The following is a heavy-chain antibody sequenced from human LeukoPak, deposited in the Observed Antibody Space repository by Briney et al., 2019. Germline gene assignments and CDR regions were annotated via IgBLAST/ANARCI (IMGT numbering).Heavy chain of an antibody. CDR3: TTGNWGPY. CDR2: IKRKTDGGTT. Sequence: PGESLRLSCAASGFTFSDAWMNWVRQAPGKGLEWVGRIKRKTDGGTTDYAAPVKGRFTISRDDSKNTLYLQMNSLKTEDTAVYYCTTGNWGPYWGQGTLVTVSS. V-gene: IGHV3-15*07. J-gene: IGHJ4*02. D-gene: IGHD7-27*01. CDR1: GFTFSDAW.